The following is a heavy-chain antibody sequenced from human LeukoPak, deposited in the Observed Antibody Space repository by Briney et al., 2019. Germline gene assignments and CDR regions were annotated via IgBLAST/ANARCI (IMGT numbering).Heavy chain of an antibody. Sequence: SQTLSLTCTVSGGSISSGDYYWSWIRQHPGKGLEWIGYIYHSGSTYYSPSLKSRIIISVDTSKNQFSLKLSSVTAADTAVYYWARDGIGDCVGGSLTGRGGLFDYWGQGTLVTVSS. J-gene: IGHJ4*02. V-gene: IGHV4-31*03. CDR3: ARDGIGDCVGGSLTGRGGLFDY. CDR1: GGSISSGDYY. D-gene: IGHD3-16*01. CDR2: IYHSGST.